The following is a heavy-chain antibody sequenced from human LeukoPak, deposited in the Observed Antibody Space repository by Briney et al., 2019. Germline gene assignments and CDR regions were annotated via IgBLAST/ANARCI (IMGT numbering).Heavy chain of an antibody. D-gene: IGHD6-13*01. V-gene: IGHV3-33*01. CDR2: IWYDGSNK. CDR1: GFTFSNYG. Sequence: PGGSLRLSCAASGFTFSNYGMHWVRQAPGRGLGRGAVIWYDGSNKYYADSVKGRFTLSRDNSKNTLFLQMNSLRPEDTAVYFCARDLTQLALFDYWGQGTLVTVSS. J-gene: IGHJ4*02. CDR3: ARDLTQLALFDY.